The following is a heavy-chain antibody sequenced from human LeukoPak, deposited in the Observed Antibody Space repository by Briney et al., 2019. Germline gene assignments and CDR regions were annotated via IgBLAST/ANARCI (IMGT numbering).Heavy chain of an antibody. V-gene: IGHV3-9*01. Sequence: GGSLRLSCAASGFTFDDYAMHWVRQAPGKGLEWVSGISWNSGSIGYADSVKGRFTISRDNAKNSLYLQMNSLRAEDTALYYCAKAGGYCNSTSCYNWFDPWGQGTLVTVSS. CDR3: AKAGGYCNSTSCYNWFDP. CDR1: GFTFDDYA. J-gene: IGHJ5*02. D-gene: IGHD2-2*03. CDR2: ISWNSGSI.